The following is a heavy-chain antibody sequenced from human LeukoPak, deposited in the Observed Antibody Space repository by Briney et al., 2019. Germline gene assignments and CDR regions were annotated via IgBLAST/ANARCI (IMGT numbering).Heavy chain of an antibody. V-gene: IGHV3-53*01. J-gene: IGHJ5*02. CDR2: IYNDGST. D-gene: IGHD2-8*01. CDR3: ARDNGEWRLNWFDH. CDR1: GLTFSSSY. Sequence: GGSLRLSCAASGLTFSSSYMSWVRQAPGKGLEWVSIIYNDGSTYYADSMKGRFTISRDNSKNTLYLQMNSLRAEDTAVYYCARDNGEWRLNWFDHWGQGTLVTVSS.